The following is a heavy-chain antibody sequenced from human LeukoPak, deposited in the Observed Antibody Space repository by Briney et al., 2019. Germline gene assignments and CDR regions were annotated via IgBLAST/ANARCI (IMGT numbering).Heavy chain of an antibody. D-gene: IGHD3-10*01. Sequence: GESLKISCQVSGYIFTHYWIGWVRQMPGNGLESMGIIYPADSDTTYSPSFQGQVTISADKSSSTVYLQWSGLKASDTAMYYCARQSRDGSKTRGYYFDYWGQGTLVTVSS. CDR1: GYIFTHYW. V-gene: IGHV5-51*01. CDR3: ARQSRDGSKTRGYYFDY. J-gene: IGHJ4*02. CDR2: IYPADSDT.